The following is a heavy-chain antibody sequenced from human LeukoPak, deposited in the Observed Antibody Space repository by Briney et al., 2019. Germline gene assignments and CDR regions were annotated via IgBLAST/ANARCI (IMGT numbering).Heavy chain of an antibody. CDR1: GFTFTSYG. V-gene: IGHV3-33*01. CDR2: IWYDGSNK. J-gene: IGHJ5*02. D-gene: IGHD2-15*01. CDR3: ARRGTTYCTVDSCHPNWFDP. Sequence: PGGSLRLSCAASGFTFTSYGMHWVRQAPGKGLEWVAVIWYDGSNKYNTDSVKGRFTISRDNSKNTLYLQMNSLRAEDTAVYYRARRGTTYCTVDSCHPNWFDPWGQGTLVTVSS.